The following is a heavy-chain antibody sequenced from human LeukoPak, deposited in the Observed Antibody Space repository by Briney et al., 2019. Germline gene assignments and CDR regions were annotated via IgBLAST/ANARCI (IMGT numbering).Heavy chain of an antibody. CDR1: GFTFSSYS. D-gene: IGHD6-19*01. J-gene: IGHJ4*02. CDR3: ARAPRKNSSGWYFDY. CDR2: ISSSGSTI. Sequence: PGGSLRLSCAASGFTFSSYSMNWVRQAPGKGLEWVSYISSSGSTIYYADSVKGRFTISRDNAKNSLYLQMNSLRAEDTAVYYCARAPRKNSSGWYFDYWGQGTLVTVSS. V-gene: IGHV3-48*04.